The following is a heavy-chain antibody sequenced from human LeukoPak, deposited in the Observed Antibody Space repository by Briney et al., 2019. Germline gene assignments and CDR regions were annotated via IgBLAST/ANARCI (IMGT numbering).Heavy chain of an antibody. CDR1: GYSISSGYY. CDR3: ASLLE. CDR2: IYHSGST. Sequence: SETLSLTCTVSGYSISSGYYWGWIRQPPGKGLEWIGSIYHSGSTYYNPSLKSRVTISVDTSKNQFSLKLSSVTAADTAVYYCASLLEWGQGTLVTVSS. J-gene: IGHJ4*02. V-gene: IGHV4-38-2*02.